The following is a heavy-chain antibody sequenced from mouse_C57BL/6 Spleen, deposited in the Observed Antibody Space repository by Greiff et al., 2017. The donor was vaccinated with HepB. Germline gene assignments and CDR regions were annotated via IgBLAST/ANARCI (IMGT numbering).Heavy chain of an antibody. J-gene: IGHJ1*03. CDR2: INYDGSST. CDR3: ARDDPNWDWYFDV. CDR1: GFTFSDYY. Sequence: DVMLVESEGGLVQPGSSMKLSCTASGFTFSDYYMAWVRQVPEKGLEWVANINYDGSSTYYLDSLKSRFIISRDNAKNILYLQMSSLKSEDTATYYCARDDPNWDWYFDVWGTGTTVTVSS. V-gene: IGHV5-16*01. D-gene: IGHD4-1*02.